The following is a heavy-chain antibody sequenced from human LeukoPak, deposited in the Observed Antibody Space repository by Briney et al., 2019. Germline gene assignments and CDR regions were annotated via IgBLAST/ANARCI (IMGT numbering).Heavy chain of an antibody. CDR3: ARGRFCSADICSGGDAFDI. D-gene: IGHD3-3*01. V-gene: IGHV4-4*07. Sequence: SETLSLTCTVSGGSISSYYWSWVRQPAGKGLEWIGRMYSRGSTNYNPSLKSRVTMSLDTSKNQFSLKLKSLTAADTALYYCARGRFCSADICSGGDAFDIWGRGTMVPVSS. J-gene: IGHJ3*02. CDR2: MYSRGST. CDR1: GGSISSYY.